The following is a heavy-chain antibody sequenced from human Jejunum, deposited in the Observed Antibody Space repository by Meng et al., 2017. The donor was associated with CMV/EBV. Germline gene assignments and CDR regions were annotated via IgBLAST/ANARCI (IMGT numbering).Heavy chain of an antibody. J-gene: IGHJ6*02. V-gene: IGHV3-7*01. CDR2: INEGGTRK. CDR3: ARGKDNVISGAFYYGVDV. D-gene: IGHD2-15*01. Sequence: SKYWLNWVRRATGKGLEWVANINEGGTRKNYVDSVEGRFTISRDNPKNSLYLQMKSLRDEDTAVYYCARGKDNVISGAFYYGVDVWGPGTTVTVSS. CDR1: SKYW.